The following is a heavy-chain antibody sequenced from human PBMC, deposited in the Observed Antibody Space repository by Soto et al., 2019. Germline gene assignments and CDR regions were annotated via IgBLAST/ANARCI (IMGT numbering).Heavy chain of an antibody. CDR2: INHSGST. J-gene: IGHJ4*02. V-gene: IGHV4-34*01. CDR1: GVSFSGYY. Sequence: SETLSLTCAVYGVSFSGYYWSWIRQPPGKGLEWIGEINHSGSTNYNPSLKSRVTISVDTSKNQFSLKLSSVTAADTAVYYCASGGDHYDILTGYYNWGQGTLVTVSS. D-gene: IGHD3-9*01. CDR3: ASGGDHYDILTGYYN.